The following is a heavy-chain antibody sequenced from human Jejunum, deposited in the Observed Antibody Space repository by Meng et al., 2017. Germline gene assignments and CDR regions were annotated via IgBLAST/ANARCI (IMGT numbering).Heavy chain of an antibody. CDR3: ARDYSDSSGYYLYYFDF. D-gene: IGHD3-22*01. CDR2: ITLSGVSA. V-gene: IGHV3-23*01. Sequence: GGSLRLSCAASGLSFSSSAMSWVRQAPGKGLEWVSSITLSGVSAYYADSVKGRFTISRDNSKNTLYLQLNSLRAEDTAVYYCARDYSDSSGYYLYYFDFWGRGTLVTVSP. J-gene: IGHJ4*02. CDR1: GLSFSSSA.